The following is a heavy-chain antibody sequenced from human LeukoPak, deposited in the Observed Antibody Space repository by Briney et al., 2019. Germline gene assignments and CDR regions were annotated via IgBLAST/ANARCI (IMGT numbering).Heavy chain of an antibody. Sequence: ASVKVSCKASGYTFTSYDINWVRQATGQGLEWMGWMNPNSGNTGYAQKFQGRVTITRNTSISTAYMELSRLRSDDTAVYYCAPSGERAGFDYWGQGTLVTVSS. CDR1: GYTFTSYD. CDR3: APSGERAGFDY. CDR2: MNPNSGNT. V-gene: IGHV1-8*01. D-gene: IGHD3-10*01. J-gene: IGHJ4*02.